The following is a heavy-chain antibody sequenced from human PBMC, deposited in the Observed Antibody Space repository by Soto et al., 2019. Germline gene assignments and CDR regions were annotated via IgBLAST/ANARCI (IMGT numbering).Heavy chain of an antibody. CDR2: IYYSGST. CDR1: GGSISSYY. D-gene: IGHD3-16*02. CDR3: AIASWVGVWGSYRPPSAFDY. J-gene: IGHJ4*02. Sequence: SETLSLTCTVSGGSISSYYWSWIRQPPGKGLEWIGYIYYSGSTNYNPSLKGRVTISVDTSKNQFSLKLSSVTAADTAVYYCAIASWVGVWGSYRPPSAFDYWGQGTLVTVSS. V-gene: IGHV4-59*01.